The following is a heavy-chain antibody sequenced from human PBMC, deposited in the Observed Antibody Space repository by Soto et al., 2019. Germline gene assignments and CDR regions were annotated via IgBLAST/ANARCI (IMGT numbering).Heavy chain of an antibody. D-gene: IGHD1-26*01. CDR3: AREGRGWEPGDY. Sequence: QVQLVQSGAEVKKPGASVKVSCKASGYTFTSYYMYWVRQAPGQGLEWMGIINPSGGSTSYAQKFQGRVTMTRDTSTSTVYMELSSLRSEDTAVYYCAREGRGWEPGDYWGQGTLVTVSS. CDR2: INPSGGST. J-gene: IGHJ4*02. V-gene: IGHV1-46*01. CDR1: GYTFTSYY.